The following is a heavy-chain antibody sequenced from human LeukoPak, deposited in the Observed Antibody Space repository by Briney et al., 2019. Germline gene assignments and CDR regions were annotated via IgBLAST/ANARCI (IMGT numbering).Heavy chain of an antibody. D-gene: IGHD3-22*01. CDR3: ARGYYPWGHFDY. Sequence: GGSLRLSCAASGFTFSSYGMHWVRQAPGKGLEWVAVIWYDGSNKYYADSVRGRFTISRDNSKNTLYLQMNSLRAGDTAVYYCARGYYPWGHFDYWGQGTLVTVSS. V-gene: IGHV3-33*01. CDR1: GFTFSSYG. CDR2: IWYDGSNK. J-gene: IGHJ4*02.